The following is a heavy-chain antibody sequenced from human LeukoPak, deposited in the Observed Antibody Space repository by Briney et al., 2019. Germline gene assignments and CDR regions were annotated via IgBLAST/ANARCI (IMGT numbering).Heavy chain of an antibody. CDR1: GFTFSSYA. J-gene: IGHJ5*02. Sequence: GGSLRLSCAASGFTFSSYAMSWVRQAPGKGLEWVSAISGSGGSTYYADSVKGRFTISRDNPKNTLYLQMNSLRAEDTAVYYCAKDNPPRNYDFWSGRENWFDPWGQGTLVTVSS. V-gene: IGHV3-23*01. CDR3: AKDNPPRNYDFWSGRENWFDP. D-gene: IGHD3-3*01. CDR2: ISGSGGST.